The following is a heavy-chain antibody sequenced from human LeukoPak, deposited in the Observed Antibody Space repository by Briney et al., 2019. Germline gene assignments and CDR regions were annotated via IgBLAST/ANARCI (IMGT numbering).Heavy chain of an antibody. V-gene: IGHV3-30-3*01. CDR3: ASGRHYYASGSPTDFDY. Sequence: GGSLRLSCAASGSTFSHYAMHWVRQAPGKGLEWVAVISYDGNNKFYADSVKGRFTISRDNSKNTLYLQMNDLRAEDTAVYYGASGRHYYASGSPTDFDYWGQGTLVTVSS. CDR2: ISYDGNNK. CDR1: GSTFSHYA. J-gene: IGHJ4*02. D-gene: IGHD3-10*01.